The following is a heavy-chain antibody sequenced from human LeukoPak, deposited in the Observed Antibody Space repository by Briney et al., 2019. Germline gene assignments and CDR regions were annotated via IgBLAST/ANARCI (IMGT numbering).Heavy chain of an antibody. V-gene: IGHV3-15*01. J-gene: IGHJ5*02. CDR1: GLTFSDAW. CDR3: TTTLRGYDYFFDP. Sequence: PGGSLRLSCGASGLTFSDAWMTWVRQAPGKGLEWVGRIRSKTDGGTTDYAAPVKGRFTISRDESKNALYLQMNSLKIEDTAVYYCTTTLRGYDYFFDPWGQGTLVTVSS. CDR2: IRSKTDGGTT. D-gene: IGHD5-12*01.